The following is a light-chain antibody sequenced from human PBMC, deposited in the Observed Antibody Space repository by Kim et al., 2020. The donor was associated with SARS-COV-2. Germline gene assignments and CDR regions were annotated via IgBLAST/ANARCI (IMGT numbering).Light chain of an antibody. CDR2: GNS. CDR1: SSKQGEVYA. CDR3: QSYDSSLSGSV. J-gene: IGLJ2*01. Sequence: QRVTRPGTARSSKQGEVYAVHWYQQIPGKAPKLLIYGNSNRPSGVPDRFSGSKSGTPASLAITGLEAEDEANYYCQSYDSSLSGSVFGGGTQLTVL. V-gene: IGLV1-40*01.